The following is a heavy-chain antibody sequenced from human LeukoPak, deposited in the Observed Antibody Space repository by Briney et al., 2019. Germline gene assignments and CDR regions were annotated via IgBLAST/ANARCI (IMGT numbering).Heavy chain of an antibody. V-gene: IGHV1-69*13. D-gene: IGHD4-23*01. Sequence: SVKVSCKASGGTFSSYAISWVRQAPGQGLEWVGGIIPIFGTANYAQKFQGRVTITADESTSTAYIELSSLRSEDTAVYYCARSNKPNYDYGGNVFDYWGQGTLVTVSS. J-gene: IGHJ4*02. CDR2: IIPIFGTA. CDR1: GGTFSSYA. CDR3: ARSNKPNYDYGGNVFDY.